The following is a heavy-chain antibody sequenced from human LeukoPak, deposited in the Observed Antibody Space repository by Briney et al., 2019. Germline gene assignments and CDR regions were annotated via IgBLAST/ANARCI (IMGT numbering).Heavy chain of an antibody. Sequence: PSETLSLTCTVSGGSISSSSYYWGWLRQPPGKGLEWIGSIYYSGSTYYNPSLKSRVTISVDTSKNPFSLKLSSVTAADTAVYYCARQGYGDSSSWFYFDYWGQGTLVTVSS. CDR2: IYYSGST. V-gene: IGHV4-39*01. J-gene: IGHJ4*02. CDR1: GGSISSSSYY. CDR3: ARQGYGDSSSWFYFDY. D-gene: IGHD6-13*01.